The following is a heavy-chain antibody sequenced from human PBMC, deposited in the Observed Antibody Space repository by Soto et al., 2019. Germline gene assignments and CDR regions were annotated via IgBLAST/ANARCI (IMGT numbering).Heavy chain of an antibody. J-gene: IGHJ5*02. Sequence: SETLSLTCTVSGGSISSYYWSWIRQPPGKGLEWIGYIYYSGSTNYNPSLKSRVTISVDTSKNQFSLKLSSVTAADTAVYYCARDLDGSVWFDPWGQGTLVTVSS. CDR2: IYYSGST. CDR1: GGSISSYY. V-gene: IGHV4-59*01. CDR3: ARDLDGSVWFDP. D-gene: IGHD3-10*01.